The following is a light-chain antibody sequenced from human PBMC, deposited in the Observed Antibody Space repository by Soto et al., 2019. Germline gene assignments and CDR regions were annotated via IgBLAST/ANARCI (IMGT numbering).Light chain of an antibody. V-gene: IGLV2-14*01. J-gene: IGLJ1*01. CDR3: SSYTSTSTLYV. CDR1: SSDVGAYNY. CDR2: DVT. Sequence: QSVLTQPASVSGSTGQSITFSCTGTSSDVGAYNYVSWYQQHPGKAPKLIIYDVTNLPSGVSNRFSGSKSGNTASLTISGLQAEDEADYYCSSYTSTSTLYVYGTGTKLTVL.